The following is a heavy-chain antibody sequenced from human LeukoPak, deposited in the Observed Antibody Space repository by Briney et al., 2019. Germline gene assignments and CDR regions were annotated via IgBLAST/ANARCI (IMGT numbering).Heavy chain of an antibody. CDR2: VSSSGGSA. Sequence: GGSLRLSCAASGFTFSSYAVSWVRQAPGQGLERVSAVSSSGGSAYYADSVKGRFTISRDNSKNTVYLQVNSLRAEDTAVYCCARACSGGSCYLAAFDIWGQGTMVSVSS. J-gene: IGHJ3*02. D-gene: IGHD2-15*01. CDR1: GFTFSSYA. CDR3: ARACSGGSCYLAAFDI. V-gene: IGHV3-23*01.